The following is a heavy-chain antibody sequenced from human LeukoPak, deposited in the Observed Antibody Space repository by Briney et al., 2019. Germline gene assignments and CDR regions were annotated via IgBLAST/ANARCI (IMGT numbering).Heavy chain of an antibody. CDR3: TRNSGWYGIS. J-gene: IGHJ4*02. V-gene: IGHV3-23*01. D-gene: IGHD6-19*01. Sequence: PGGSLRLSCTGSGFTLSSYEMSWIGQAPGKGLEWVSSIYYSGDSPYYADSVKGRFTMSRDNSKNIVYLQLSTLRPEDTALYYCTRNSGWYGISWGQGTQVTVSS. CDR2: IYYSGDSP. CDR1: GFTLSSYE.